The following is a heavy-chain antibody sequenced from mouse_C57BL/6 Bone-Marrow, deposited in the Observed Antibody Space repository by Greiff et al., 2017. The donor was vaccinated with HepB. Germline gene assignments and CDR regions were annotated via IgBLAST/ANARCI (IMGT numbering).Heavy chain of an antibody. CDR2: IDPSDSYT. D-gene: IGHD1-2*01. CDR1: GYTFTSYW. CDR3: ARSPPFPAHFDV. Sequence: QVQLQQPGAELVKPGASVKLSCKASGYTFTSYWMQWVKQRPGQGLEWIGAIDPSDSYTNYNQKFKGKATLTVDTSSSTAYMQLSSLTSEDSAVYYCARSPPFPAHFDVWGTGTTVTVSS. V-gene: IGHV1-50*01. J-gene: IGHJ1*03.